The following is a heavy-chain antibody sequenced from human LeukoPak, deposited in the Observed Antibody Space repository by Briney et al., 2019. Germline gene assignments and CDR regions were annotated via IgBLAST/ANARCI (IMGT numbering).Heavy chain of an antibody. CDR3: ARVREGGAIDY. D-gene: IGHD1-26*01. V-gene: IGHV1-2*06. Sequence: ASVKVSCRASGYTFTGYYMHWVRQAPGQGLEWMGRINPHSGGTNYAQKFQGRVTMTRDTSISTAYMELSRLRSDDTAVYYCARVREGGAIDYWGQGTLVTVSS. CDR2: INPHSGGT. J-gene: IGHJ4*02. CDR1: GYTFTGYY.